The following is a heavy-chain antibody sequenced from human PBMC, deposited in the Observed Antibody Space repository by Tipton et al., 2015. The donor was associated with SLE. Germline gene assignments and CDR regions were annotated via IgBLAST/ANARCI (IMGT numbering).Heavy chain of an antibody. J-gene: IGHJ2*01. CDR3: AKYGYNPNWYFDL. V-gene: IGHV4-38-2*01. Sequence: TLSLTCSVSGYSLSNGHYWGWIRQSPGKGLEWIGAIDRYGDTFYNPSLKSRVAISIDTSKNQFSVKLTFVTAADTAVYYCAKYGYNPNWYFDLWGRGTLVTVST. D-gene: IGHD5-24*01. CDR1: GYSLSNGHY. CDR2: IDRYGDT.